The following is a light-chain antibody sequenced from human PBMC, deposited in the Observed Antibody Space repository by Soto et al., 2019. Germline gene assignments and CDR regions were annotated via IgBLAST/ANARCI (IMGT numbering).Light chain of an antibody. CDR2: EVS. Sequence: QSALTQPASVSGSPGQSITISCTGTNSDVGGFNFVSWYQQSPGKAPKLMISEVSNRPSGVSNRFSGSKSGNTAYLTISGLQAEDEADYYCSSYVTTATFVFGTGTKVTVL. CDR1: NSDVGGFNF. J-gene: IGLJ1*01. V-gene: IGLV2-14*01. CDR3: SSYVTTATFV.